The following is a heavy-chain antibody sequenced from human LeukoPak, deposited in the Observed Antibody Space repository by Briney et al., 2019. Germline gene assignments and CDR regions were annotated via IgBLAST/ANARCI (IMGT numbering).Heavy chain of an antibody. CDR3: AGGSNYMDV. CDR2: IYSGGNT. CDR1: GFNVSTSY. D-gene: IGHD4-11*01. V-gene: IGHV3-53*01. J-gene: IGHJ6*03. Sequence: PGGSLRLSCAASGFNVSTSYMSWVRQFPGKGLEWVSVIYSGGNTYHIDSVKGRFTISRDNSKNTLFLQMNSLRAEDTAIYYCAGGSNYMDVWGKGTTVTVSS.